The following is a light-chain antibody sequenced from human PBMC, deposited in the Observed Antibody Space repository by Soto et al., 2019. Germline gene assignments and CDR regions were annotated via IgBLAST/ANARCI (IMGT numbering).Light chain of an antibody. J-gene: IGLJ1*01. CDR3: CSYAGSYTLV. V-gene: IGLV2-11*01. CDR1: SSDVGGYNY. Sequence: SVLTQPRSVSGSLGKSVTIFCTGTSSDVGGYNYVSWYQQHPGKAPKLMIYDVNKRPSGVPDRFSGSKSGNTASLTISGLQAEDEADYYCCSYAGSYTLVFGTGTKVTVL. CDR2: DVN.